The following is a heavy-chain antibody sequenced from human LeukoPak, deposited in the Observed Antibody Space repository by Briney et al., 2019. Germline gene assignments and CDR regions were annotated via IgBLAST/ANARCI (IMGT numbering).Heavy chain of an antibody. V-gene: IGHV3-11*01. CDR2: ISSSGSTT. J-gene: IGHJ6*02. CDR1: GFTFSDYY. CDR3: ARDMYYGSGTPMQYGMDV. Sequence: GGSLRLSCAASGFTFSDYYMSWIRQAPGKGLEWVSYISSSGSTTYYVDSVKGRFTLSRDNAKSSLYLQMSSLRAEDSAVYYCARDMYYGSGTPMQYGMDVWGQGTTVTVSS. D-gene: IGHD3-10*01.